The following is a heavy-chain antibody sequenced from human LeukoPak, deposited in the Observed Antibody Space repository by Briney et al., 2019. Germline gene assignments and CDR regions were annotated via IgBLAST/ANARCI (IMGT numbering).Heavy chain of an antibody. Sequence: GRSLRLSCAASGFTFSSYGIHWVRQAPGKGLEWVAVISYDGGNKYFADSVKGRFTISRDNSKNTVYLQMNSLRAEGTAVYYCAREQSYYTSGSYYNVLDYWGQGTLVTVSS. CDR2: ISYDGGNK. J-gene: IGHJ4*02. CDR3: AREQSYYTSGSYYNVLDY. D-gene: IGHD3-10*01. V-gene: IGHV3-30*03. CDR1: GFTFSSYG.